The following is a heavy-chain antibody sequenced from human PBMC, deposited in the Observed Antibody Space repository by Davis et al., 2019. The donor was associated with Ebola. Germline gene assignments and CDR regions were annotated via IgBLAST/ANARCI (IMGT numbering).Heavy chain of an antibody. CDR2: VSDSGGST. CDR1: GFIFSNYD. J-gene: IGHJ4*02. V-gene: IGHV3-23*01. Sequence: GESLKISCAASGFIFSNYDMSWVRQVPGKGLEWVSTVSDSGGSTHYSDSVRGRFSISRDNSKNSLYLQMNSLRAEDTALYYCAKSGLAWQQLAPFDYWGQGTLVTVSS. CDR3: AKSGLAWQQLAPFDY. D-gene: IGHD6-13*01.